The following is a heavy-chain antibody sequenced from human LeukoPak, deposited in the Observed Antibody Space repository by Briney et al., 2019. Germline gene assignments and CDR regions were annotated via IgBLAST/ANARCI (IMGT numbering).Heavy chain of an antibody. Sequence: GASVKVSCKASGYTFTVYYLHWVRQAPGQGLEWMGWIDPNSGGTNYAQKSQGRVTLTRDTSIGTAYMELSRLRSDDTAVYYCARVYYDRAYDSWGQGTLVTVSS. V-gene: IGHV1-2*02. CDR2: IDPNSGGT. D-gene: IGHD3-22*01. CDR3: ARVYYDRAYDS. CDR1: GYTFTVYY. J-gene: IGHJ4*02.